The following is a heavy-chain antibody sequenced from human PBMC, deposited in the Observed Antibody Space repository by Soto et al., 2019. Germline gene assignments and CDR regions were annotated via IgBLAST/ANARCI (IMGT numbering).Heavy chain of an antibody. J-gene: IGHJ4*02. CDR1: GGSVSSGSYY. D-gene: IGHD3-22*01. V-gene: IGHV4-61*01. CDR3: ARENAYDSSGYPHLDY. CDR2: IYYSGST. Sequence: SETLSLTCTVSGGSVSSGSYYWSWIRQPPGKGLEWIGYIYYSGSTNYNPSLKSRVTMSVDTSKNQFSLKLSSVTAADTAVYYCARENAYDSSGYPHLDYWGQGTMVTVSS.